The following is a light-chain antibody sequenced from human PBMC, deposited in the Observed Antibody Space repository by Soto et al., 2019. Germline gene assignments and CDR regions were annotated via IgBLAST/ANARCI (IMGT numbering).Light chain of an antibody. CDR2: DAS. V-gene: IGKV1-5*01. CDR3: QQYNSYSPVT. J-gene: IGKJ3*01. Sequence: DIQMTQSPSTLSASVGDRVTITCRASQSISSWLAWYQQKPGKAPKLLIYDASSLESGVPSRLSGSGSGTEFTLTSSSLQPDDFATYYCQQYNSYSPVTFGPGTKVDIK. CDR1: QSISSW.